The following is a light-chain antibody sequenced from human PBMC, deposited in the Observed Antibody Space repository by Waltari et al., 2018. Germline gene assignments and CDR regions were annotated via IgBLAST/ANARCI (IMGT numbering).Light chain of an antibody. CDR1: QSVSSN. V-gene: IGKV3-15*01. CDR3: QQYNNWPLT. CDR2: GAS. J-gene: IGKJ4*01. Sequence: EIVMTQSPATLSVSPGERATLSCRASQSVSSNVAWYQQNPGRAPRLLIYGASTRATGIPARFSGSGSGTEFTLTISSLQSEDFAVYYCQQYNNWPLTFGGGTKVEIK.